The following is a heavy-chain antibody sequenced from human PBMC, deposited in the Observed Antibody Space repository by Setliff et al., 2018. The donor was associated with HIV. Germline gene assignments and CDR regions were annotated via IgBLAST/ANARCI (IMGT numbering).Heavy chain of an antibody. CDR1: GFTFSSYW. CDR2: IKHDGSEE. CDR3: ARGARGGIDY. D-gene: IGHD3-16*01. V-gene: IGHV3-7*03. Sequence: RLSCAASGFTFSSYWMTWVRLAPGKGLEWVANIKHDGSEEYYVDSVKGRFTISRDNAKNSLYLQMNSLRAEDTAFYYCARGARGGIDYWGLGTLVTVSS. J-gene: IGHJ4*02.